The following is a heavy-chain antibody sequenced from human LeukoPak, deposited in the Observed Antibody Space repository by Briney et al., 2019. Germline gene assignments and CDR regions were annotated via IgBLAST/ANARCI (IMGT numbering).Heavy chain of an antibody. J-gene: IGHJ4*02. V-gene: IGHV3-74*01. CDR2: ISNDGSST. D-gene: IGHD2-15*01. Sequence: GGSLRLSCAASGFTFSSYWMHWVRQAPGKGLVWVSRISNDGSSTSYADSVKGRFTISRDNAESTLYLQMNSLRAEDTAVYYCARGQAAGYWGQGTLVTVSS. CDR3: ARGQAAGY. CDR1: GFTFSSYW.